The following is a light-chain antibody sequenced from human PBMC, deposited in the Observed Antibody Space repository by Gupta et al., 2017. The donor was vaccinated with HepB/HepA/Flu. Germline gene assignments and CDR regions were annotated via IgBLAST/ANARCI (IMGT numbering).Light chain of an antibody. J-gene: IGLJ1*01. V-gene: IGLV2-11*01. CDR2: EVS. Sequence: QSALTQPRSVSGSPGQSVTISCTGTSSDVGRYTRVSWYQQPPDTAPKLMIYEVSNRPSGVPDRFSGSKSGNTASLTISGLQAEDEADYYCCSYAGTFYFFGTGTTVTVL. CDR1: SSDVGRYTR. CDR3: CSYAGTFYF.